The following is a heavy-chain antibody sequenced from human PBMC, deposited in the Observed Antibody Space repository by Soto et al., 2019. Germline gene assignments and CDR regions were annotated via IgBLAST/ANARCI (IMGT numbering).Heavy chain of an antibody. D-gene: IGHD3-22*01. CDR2: INPNSGGT. J-gene: IGHJ4*02. CDR3: ARGEDSYDSSGSGFDY. V-gene: IGHV1-2*02. Sequence: ASVKVSCKASGYTFTGYYMHWARQAPGQGLEWTGWINPNSGGTNYAQKFQGRVTMTRDTSISTAYMELSRLRSDDTAVYYCARGEDSYDSSGSGFDYWGQGTLVTVSS. CDR1: GYTFTGYY.